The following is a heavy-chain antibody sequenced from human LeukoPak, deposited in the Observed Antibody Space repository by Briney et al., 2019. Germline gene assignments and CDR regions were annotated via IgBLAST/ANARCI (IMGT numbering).Heavy chain of an antibody. Sequence: VASVKVSCKASGYTFTGYYMHWVRQAPGQGLEWMGRINPNSGGTNYAQKFQGRVTMTRDTSISTAYMELSRLRSDDTAVYYCATAPPYYYGSGSYSPWGQGTLVTVSS. D-gene: IGHD3-10*01. CDR3: ATAPPYYYGSGSYSP. CDR2: INPNSGGT. V-gene: IGHV1-2*06. CDR1: GYTFTGYY. J-gene: IGHJ5*02.